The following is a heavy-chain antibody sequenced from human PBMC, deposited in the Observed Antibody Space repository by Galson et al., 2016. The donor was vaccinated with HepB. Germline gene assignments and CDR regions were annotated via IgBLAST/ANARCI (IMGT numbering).Heavy chain of an antibody. Sequence: SVKVSCKASGYTFRNYYMHWVRQAPGQGLEWAGRINPNSGVTNYAQKFQGRVTMTSDTSINTAYLELGRLTSDDTAVYYCARESPRKLELRGWGQGTLVTVSS. J-gene: IGHJ4*02. CDR2: INPNSGVT. D-gene: IGHD1-7*01. CDR1: GYTFRNYY. V-gene: IGHV1-2*06. CDR3: ARESPRKLELRG.